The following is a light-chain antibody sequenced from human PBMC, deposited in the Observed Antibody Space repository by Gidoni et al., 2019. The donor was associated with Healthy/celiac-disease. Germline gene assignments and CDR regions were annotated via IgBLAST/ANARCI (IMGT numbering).Light chain of an antibody. J-gene: IGKJ2*03. CDR1: QDISNY. Sequence: DIQMTQSPSSLSASVGDRVTITCQASQDISNYLNWYQQKPGKAPKLLIYDASNLETGVPTRYSGSGSGTDFTFNIRSLQPEDIATYYCKQYDNLYSFGQGTKLEIK. CDR3: KQYDNLYS. CDR2: DAS. V-gene: IGKV1-33*01.